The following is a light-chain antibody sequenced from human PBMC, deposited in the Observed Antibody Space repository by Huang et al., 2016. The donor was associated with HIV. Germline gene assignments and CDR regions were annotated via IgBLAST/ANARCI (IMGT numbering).Light chain of an antibody. J-gene: IGKJ2*01. V-gene: IGKV2-29*02. Sequence: DIVMTRTPLSLSVTPGQPASISCNSSQSLLYTDGKTYLYWYLQKPGRSPQLLIYEVSSRSSEVPDRFSGSGSGTHFTLKISRVEAEDVGVYYCMQGLHLPYTFGQGATLEIK. CDR2: EVS. CDR3: MQGLHLPYT. CDR1: QSLLYTDGKTY.